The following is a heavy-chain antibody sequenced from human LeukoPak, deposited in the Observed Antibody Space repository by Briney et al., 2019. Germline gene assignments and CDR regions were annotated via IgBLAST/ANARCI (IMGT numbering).Heavy chain of an antibody. CDR3: ARDNILTGYYLFDY. D-gene: IGHD3-9*01. Sequence: ASVKVSCKASGYTFTSYGISWVRQAPGQGLEWMGWISAYNGNTNYAQKLQGRVTMTTDTSTSTAYMELRSLRSDDTAVYYCARDNILTGYYLFDYWGQGTLVTVSS. CDR1: GYTFTSYG. CDR2: ISAYNGNT. V-gene: IGHV1-18*04. J-gene: IGHJ4*02.